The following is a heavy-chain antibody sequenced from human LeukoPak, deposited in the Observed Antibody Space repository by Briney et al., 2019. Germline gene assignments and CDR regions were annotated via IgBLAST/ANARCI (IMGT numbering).Heavy chain of an antibody. CDR2: ISGSSGTI. Sequence: TGGSLRLSCAASGFTFSSYSMNWVRQAPGKGREWVSYISGSSGTIYYADAVKGRFTIYRDNAKNSLYLQMNSLRAEDTAVYYCARRSEFGVLYYMDVWGKGTTVTVSS. CDR3: ARRSEFGVLYYMDV. D-gene: IGHD3-16*01. J-gene: IGHJ6*03. V-gene: IGHV3-48*01. CDR1: GFTFSSYS.